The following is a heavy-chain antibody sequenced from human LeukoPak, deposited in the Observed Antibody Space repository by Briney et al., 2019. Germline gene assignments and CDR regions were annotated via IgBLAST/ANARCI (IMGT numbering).Heavy chain of an antibody. CDR1: GYTFTGYY. D-gene: IGHD1-1*01. V-gene: IGHV1-2*02. CDR2: INPNSGGT. Sequence: ASVKVSCKASGYTFTGYYMHWVRQAPGQGLEWMGWINPNSGGTNYAQKFQGRVTMTRDTSISTAYMELSRLRSDDTAVYYCARGLMLELERGDYDLWGRGTLVTVSS. J-gene: IGHJ2*01. CDR3: ARGLMLELERGDYDL.